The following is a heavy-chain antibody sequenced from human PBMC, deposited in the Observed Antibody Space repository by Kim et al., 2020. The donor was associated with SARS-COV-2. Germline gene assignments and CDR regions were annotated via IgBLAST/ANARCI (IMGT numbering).Heavy chain of an antibody. Sequence: GGSLRLSCAASGFTFSSYGMHWVRQAPGKGLEWVAVISYDGSNKYYADSVKGRFTISRDNSKNTLYLQMNSLRAEDTAVYYCAKGIRYYYDSSGHNWFDP. D-gene: IGHD3-22*01. CDR3: AKGIRYYYDSSGHNWFDP. V-gene: IGHV3-30*18. CDR2: ISYDGSNK. CDR1: GFTFSSYG. J-gene: IGHJ5*02.